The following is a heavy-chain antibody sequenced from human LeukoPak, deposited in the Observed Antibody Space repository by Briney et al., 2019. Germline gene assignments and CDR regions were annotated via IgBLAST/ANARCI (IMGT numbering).Heavy chain of an antibody. CDR2: INHSGST. Sequence: PSETLSLTCAVYGGSFSGYYWSWIRQPPGKGLEWIGEINHSGSTNYNPSLKSRVTISVDTSKNQFSLKLSSVTAADTAVYYCARDYNWNYHLRHFDYWGQGTLVTVSS. CDR1: GGSFSGYY. J-gene: IGHJ4*02. D-gene: IGHD1-7*01. CDR3: ARDYNWNYHLRHFDY. V-gene: IGHV4-34*01.